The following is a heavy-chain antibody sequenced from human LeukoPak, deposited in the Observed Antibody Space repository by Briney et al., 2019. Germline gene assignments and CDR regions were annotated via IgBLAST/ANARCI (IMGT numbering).Heavy chain of an antibody. J-gene: IGHJ4*02. CDR1: GGSISSSSYY. Sequence: SETLSLTCTVSGGSISSSSYYRGWIRQPPGKGLEWIGSIYYSGSTYYNPSLKSRVTISVDTSKNQFSLKLSSVTAADTAVYYCARQMGYFDILTPPVYWGQGTLVTVSS. V-gene: IGHV4-39*01. CDR3: ARQMGYFDILTPPVY. D-gene: IGHD3-9*01. CDR2: IYYSGST.